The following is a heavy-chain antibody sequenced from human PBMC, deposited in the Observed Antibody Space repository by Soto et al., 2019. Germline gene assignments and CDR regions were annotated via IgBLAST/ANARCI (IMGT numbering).Heavy chain of an antibody. D-gene: IGHD3-16*01. CDR1: GYTLTELS. CDR2: FDPEDGET. Sequence: ASVKVSCKVSGYTLTELSMHWVRQAPGKGLEWMGGFDPEDGETIYAQKFQGRVTMTEDTSTDTAYMELSSLRSEDTAVYYCAKKGRGYVGYYYYGMDVWGKGTRVTVSS. V-gene: IGHV1-24*01. J-gene: IGHJ6*04. CDR3: AKKGRGYVGYYYYGMDV.